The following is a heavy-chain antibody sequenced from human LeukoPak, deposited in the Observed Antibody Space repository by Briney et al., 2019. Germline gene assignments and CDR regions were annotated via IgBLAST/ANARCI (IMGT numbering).Heavy chain of an antibody. J-gene: IGHJ6*04. CDR2: IKHDGSEK. Sequence: PGGSLRLSCAASGLIFSSYPMSWVRQAPGKGLEWVANIKHDGSEKYYMDSVKGRFTISRDNAKNSLYLQLSSLRAEDTAVYFRSSQSTSVWGKGTTVTVSS. D-gene: IGHD1-26*01. CDR1: GLIFSSYP. CDR3: SSQSTSV. V-gene: IGHV3-7*01.